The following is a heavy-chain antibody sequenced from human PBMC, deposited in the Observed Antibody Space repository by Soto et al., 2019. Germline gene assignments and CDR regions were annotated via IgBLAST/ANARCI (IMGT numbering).Heavy chain of an antibody. CDR1: GFTFSSYW. V-gene: IGHV3-7*05. J-gene: IGHJ4*02. CDR3: ARDLTYYYDSSGYFDY. D-gene: IGHD3-22*01. CDR2: IKQDGSEK. Sequence: GGSLRLSCAASGFTFSSYWVSWVRQAPGKGLEWVANIKQDGSEKYYVDSVKGRFTISRGNAKNSLYLQMNSLRAEDTAVYYCARDLTYYYDSSGYFDYWGQGTLVTVSS.